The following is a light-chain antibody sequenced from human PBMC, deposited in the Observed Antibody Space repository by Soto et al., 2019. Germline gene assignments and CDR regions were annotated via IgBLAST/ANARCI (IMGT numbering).Light chain of an antibody. CDR3: QQSNFYPFT. Sequence: DIQMTQSPSTLSASVGERVTITCRASQSISSWLAWYQQKPGKAPKLLIYKASSLESGVPSRFSGSGSGTQFTLTISSLQPDDFATYYCQQSNFYPFTFGQGTKLEIK. V-gene: IGKV1-5*03. J-gene: IGKJ2*01. CDR2: KAS. CDR1: QSISSW.